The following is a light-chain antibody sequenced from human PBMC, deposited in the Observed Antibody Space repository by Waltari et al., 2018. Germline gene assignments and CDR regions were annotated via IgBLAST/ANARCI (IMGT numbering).Light chain of an antibody. Sequence: EIVMTQSPATLSVSPGERATLSCRASQSVRSNGVWYQQKPGQAPRLLIFDASTRATSIPARFSGSGFGTEFTLTISSLQSEDFAVYYCQHYHNWPHTFGQGTKVEIK. CDR2: DAS. V-gene: IGKV3-15*01. J-gene: IGKJ1*01. CDR3: QHYHNWPHT. CDR1: QSVRSN.